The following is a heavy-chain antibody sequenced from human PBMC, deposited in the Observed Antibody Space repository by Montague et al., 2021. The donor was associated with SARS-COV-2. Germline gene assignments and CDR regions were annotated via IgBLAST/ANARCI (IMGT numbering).Heavy chain of an antibody. D-gene: IGHD3-10*01. CDR3: ARVGVGTMVRGDIPAYYDYGLDV. Sequence: TLSLTCTVSGGPISSGSYYWSWIRQPAGKGLEWIGRIYISGSTNYNPSLKSRVTISVDTSKNQFSLKLSSVTAADTAVYYCARVGVGTMVRGDIPAYYDYGLDVWGQGTTVTVSS. CDR2: IYISGST. J-gene: IGHJ6*02. V-gene: IGHV4-61*02. CDR1: GGPISSGSYY.